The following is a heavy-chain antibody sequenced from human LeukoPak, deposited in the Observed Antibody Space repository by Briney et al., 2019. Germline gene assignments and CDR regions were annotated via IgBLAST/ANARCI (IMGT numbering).Heavy chain of an antibody. J-gene: IGHJ4*02. Sequence: HSGASLRLSCAASGFTFSNYAMSWVRQAPGKGLEWVSAIVGSGGSTYYADSVEGRFTIPRDNPKNTLYLQMNSLRAEDTAVYYCAKWGDYDILTGYYDSDYWGQGTLVTVSS. V-gene: IGHV3-23*01. CDR3: AKWGDYDILTGYYDSDY. CDR1: GFTFSNYA. CDR2: IVGSGGST. D-gene: IGHD3-9*01.